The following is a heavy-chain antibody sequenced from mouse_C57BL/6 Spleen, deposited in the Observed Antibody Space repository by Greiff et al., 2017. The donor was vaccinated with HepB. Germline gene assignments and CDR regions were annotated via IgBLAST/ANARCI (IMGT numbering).Heavy chain of an antibody. CDR1: GYTFTSYW. V-gene: IGHV1-61*01. J-gene: IGHJ3*01. Sequence: QVQLQQPGAELVRPGSSVKLSCKASGYTFTSYWMDWVKQRPGQGLEWIGNIYPSDSETHYNQKFKDKATLTVDKSSSTAYMQLSSLTSEDSAVYYCAREDYDVAFAYWGQGTLVTVSA. CDR2: IYPSDSET. D-gene: IGHD2-4*01. CDR3: AREDYDVAFAY.